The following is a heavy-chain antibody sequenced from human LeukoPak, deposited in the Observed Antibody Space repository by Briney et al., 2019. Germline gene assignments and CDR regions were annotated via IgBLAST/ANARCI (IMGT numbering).Heavy chain of an antibody. CDR2: IDLGDSYT. V-gene: IGHV5-10-1*01. CDR3: ARLRGSGPYYYNGLDV. Sequence: GESLTISCKGSGYSFTSYWITWTRQMPGQGLEWMGSIDLGDSYTTYTPSFQCHVTIPADKSNNTAYLQWSSLKDSDTAMYYCARLRGSGPYYYNGLDVWGKGTTVTVSS. D-gene: IGHD3-10*01. J-gene: IGHJ6*04. CDR1: GYSFTSYW.